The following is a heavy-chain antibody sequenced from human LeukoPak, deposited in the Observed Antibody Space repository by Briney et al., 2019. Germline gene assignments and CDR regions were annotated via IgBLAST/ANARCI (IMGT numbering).Heavy chain of an antibody. CDR2: IIPIFGTA. CDR3: ARDGYNRGSLPGIAAADTWWFDP. J-gene: IGHJ5*02. D-gene: IGHD6-13*01. V-gene: IGHV1-69*13. CDR1: GGTFSSYA. Sequence: GASVKVSCKASGGTFSSYAISWVRQAPGQGLEWMGGIIPIFGTANYAQKFQGRVTITADESTSTAYMELSSLRSEDTAVYYCARDGYNRGSLPGIAAADTWWFDPWGQGTLVTVSS.